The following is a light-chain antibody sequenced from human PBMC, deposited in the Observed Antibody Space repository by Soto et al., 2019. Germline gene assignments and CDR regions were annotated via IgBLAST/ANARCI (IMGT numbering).Light chain of an antibody. V-gene: IGKV3-15*01. CDR1: QSVGPN. CDR3: QQYENWPPYS. CDR2: WGS. Sequence: TQSPATLSVSLGEEVSLSCRASQSVGPNLAWYQQRPGQAPRLLIHWGSTRANGVPARFRGSGRGTDFTLTISNLQSEDLAAYYCQQYENWPPYSFGQGTRLEIK. J-gene: IGKJ2*03.